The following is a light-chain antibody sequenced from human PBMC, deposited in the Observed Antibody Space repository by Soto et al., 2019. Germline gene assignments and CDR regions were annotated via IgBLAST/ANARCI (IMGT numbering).Light chain of an antibody. V-gene: IGLV1-47*01. Sequence: QSVLTQPPSASGTPGQRVTISCSGSSSNIGINYVYWYQQLPGTAPKLLIYRNNQRPSGVPDRFSGSKSGTSASLAISGLRSEDEADYYCAAWDDSLSALFGGGTKLTVL. J-gene: IGLJ3*02. CDR1: SSNIGINY. CDR2: RNN. CDR3: AAWDDSLSAL.